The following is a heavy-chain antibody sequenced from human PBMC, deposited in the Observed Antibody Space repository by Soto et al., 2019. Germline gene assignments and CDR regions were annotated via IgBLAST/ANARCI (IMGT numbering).Heavy chain of an antibody. V-gene: IGHV3-15*07. CDR1: GFTFSNAW. Sequence: GGSLRLSCAASGFTFSNAWINWVRQAPGKGLEWVGRIKSKTDGGTTDYAAPVKGRFAISRDDSKNMVYLRMNSLKTEDTGIYYRTTDSYCTMIVVRFDYSGHGTLMTVSS. CDR3: TTDSYCTMIVVRFDY. J-gene: IGHJ4*01. D-gene: IGHD3-22*01. CDR2: IKSKTDGGTT.